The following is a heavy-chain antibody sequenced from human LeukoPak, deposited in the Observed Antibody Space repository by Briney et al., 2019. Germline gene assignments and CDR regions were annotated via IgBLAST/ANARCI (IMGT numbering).Heavy chain of an antibody. V-gene: IGHV1-2*02. Sequence: ASVKVSCKASGYTFTGYYMHWVRQAPGQGLEWMGWINPNSGGTNYAQKFQGRVTMTRDTSISTAYMELSRLRSDDTAVYYCATDSRDSSGYYGYWGQGTLVTVSS. J-gene: IGHJ4*02. D-gene: IGHD3-22*01. CDR2: INPNSGGT. CDR3: ATDSRDSSGYYGY. CDR1: GYTFTGYY.